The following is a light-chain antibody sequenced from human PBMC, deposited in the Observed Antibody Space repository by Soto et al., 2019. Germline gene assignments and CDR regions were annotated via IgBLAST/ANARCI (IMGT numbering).Light chain of an antibody. V-gene: IGKV1-5*03. J-gene: IGKJ1*01. CDR2: KAS. CDR3: QHYDSYSEA. Sequence: DIQMTKSPSTLSGSVGDRITITCRASQTISSWLAWYQQKPGKAPKLLIYKASTLKSGVPSRFSGSGSGTEFTLTISSLQPDDFATYYFQHYDSYSEAFGHGTKVDNK. CDR1: QTISSW.